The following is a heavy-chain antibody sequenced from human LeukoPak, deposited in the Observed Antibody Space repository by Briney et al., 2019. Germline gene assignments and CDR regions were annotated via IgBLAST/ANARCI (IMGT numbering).Heavy chain of an antibody. CDR1: EFTVGSYW. D-gene: IGHD6-13*01. CDR2: INRDGSKN. J-gene: IGHJ4*02. CDR3: AKCRGSSWSDYFDY. V-gene: IGHV3-7*03. Sequence: GGSLRLSCAASEFTVGSYWMTWVRQAPGKGLEWVANINRDGSKNHFVDSVKGRFTISRDNSRNTLYLQMNTLRAEDTAVYYCAKCRGSSWSDYFDYWGQGTLVTVSS.